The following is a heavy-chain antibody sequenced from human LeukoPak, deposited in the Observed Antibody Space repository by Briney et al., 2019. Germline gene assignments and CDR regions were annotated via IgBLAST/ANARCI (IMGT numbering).Heavy chain of an antibody. CDR2: ISSSSSYI. CDR3: ARWCSSGWPRGHDY. Sequence: GGSLRLSCAASGFTFSSYSMNWVRQAPGKGLEWVSSISSSSSYIYYADSVKGRFTISRDNAKNSLYLQMNSLRAEDTAVYYCARWCSSGWPRGHDYWGQGTLVTVSS. J-gene: IGHJ4*02. CDR1: GFTFSSYS. D-gene: IGHD6-19*01. V-gene: IGHV3-21*01.